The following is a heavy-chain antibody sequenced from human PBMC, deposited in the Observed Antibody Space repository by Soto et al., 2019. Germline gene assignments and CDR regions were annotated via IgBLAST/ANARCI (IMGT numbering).Heavy chain of an antibody. D-gene: IGHD6-19*01. J-gene: IGHJ5*02. V-gene: IGHV3-21*01. CDR3: ARDRTAQYSSGLRFDP. CDR2: ISSSSSYI. Sequence: PGGSLRLSCAASGFTFSSYSMNWVRQAPGKGLEWVSSISSSSSYIYYADSVKGRFTISRDNAKNSLYLQMNSLRAEDTAVYYCARDRTAQYSSGLRFDPWGQGTLVTVSS. CDR1: GFTFSSYS.